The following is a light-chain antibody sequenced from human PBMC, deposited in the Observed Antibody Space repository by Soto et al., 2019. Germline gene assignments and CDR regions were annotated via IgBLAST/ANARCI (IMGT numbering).Light chain of an antibody. J-gene: IGLJ3*02. Sequence: QSALTQPASVSGSPGQSITISCTGTSSDVGGYNYVSWYQQHPGTSPNLMIYEVSNRPSGVSNRFSGSKSGNTASLSISGLQAEDEGDYYCSSYTARSTWVFGGGTKLTVL. V-gene: IGLV2-14*01. CDR2: EVS. CDR1: SSDVGGYNY. CDR3: SSYTARSTWV.